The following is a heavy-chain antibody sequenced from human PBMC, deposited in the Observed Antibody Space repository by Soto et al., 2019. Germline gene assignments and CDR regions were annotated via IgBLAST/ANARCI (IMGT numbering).Heavy chain of an antibody. V-gene: IGHV1-69*01. Sequence: QVQLVQSGAAVKKPGSSVKVSCKASGDTLSHSGVSWVRQVPGKGLEWMGGTTAILGTRDYAQKFQGRMTITADESTTTSYMELNSLPSDDTAVYYCAAGDSSDTGDHWGQGTLVTVSS. CDR3: AAGDSSDTGDH. J-gene: IGHJ4*02. CDR1: GDTLSHSG. CDR2: TTAILGTR. D-gene: IGHD5-18*01.